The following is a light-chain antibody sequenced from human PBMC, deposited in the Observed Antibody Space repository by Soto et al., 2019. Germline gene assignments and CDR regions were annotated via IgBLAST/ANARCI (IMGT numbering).Light chain of an antibody. CDR2: SNN. V-gene: IGLV1-44*01. J-gene: IGLJ2*01. Sequence: QSVLTQPPSASGTPGQRVTISCSGSSSNIGSNTVNWYQQLPGTAPKLLIYSNNQRPSGVPDRFSGSKSGTSASLAISGLQSADEADYYCAAWDDSLTRVVFGGATTRTAL. CDR1: SSNIGSNT. CDR3: AAWDDSLTRVV.